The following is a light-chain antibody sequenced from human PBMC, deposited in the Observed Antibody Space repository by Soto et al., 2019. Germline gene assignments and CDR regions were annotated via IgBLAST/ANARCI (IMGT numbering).Light chain of an antibody. CDR1: QDISNY. Sequence: DIQLTQSPSFLSAAVGDRVTIICRASQDISNYLAWYQQKPGKAPKLLIFGAFTLQRGVPSRFSGSGSGTEFTLTISSLQPEDFAIYYCQHLNYYPYTFGQGTKVDIK. V-gene: IGKV1-9*01. J-gene: IGKJ2*01. CDR2: GAF. CDR3: QHLNYYPYT.